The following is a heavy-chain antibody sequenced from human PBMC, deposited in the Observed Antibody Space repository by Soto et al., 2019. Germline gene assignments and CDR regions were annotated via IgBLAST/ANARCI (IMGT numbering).Heavy chain of an antibody. Sequence: QITLKESGPTLVKPTQTLTLTCTFSGFSLSTSGVGVGWIRQPPGKALEWLALIYWDDDKRYSPSLKSRLTIXKXXSKNPGVLTRTNVDPVDTATYYCAQDSNAWYGFDYWGQGTPVTVSS. CDR2: IYWDDDK. CDR3: AQDSNAWYGFDY. V-gene: IGHV2-5*02. D-gene: IGHD6-19*01. CDR1: GFSLSTSGVG. J-gene: IGHJ4*02.